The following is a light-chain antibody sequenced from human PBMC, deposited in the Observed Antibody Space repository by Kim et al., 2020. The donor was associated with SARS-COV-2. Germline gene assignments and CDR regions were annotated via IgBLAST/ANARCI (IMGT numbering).Light chain of an antibody. V-gene: IGKV3-11*01. CDR1: QSVSSY. Sequence: LSLSQGEEATLSCRASQSVSSYLAWYQQKPGQAPRLLIYDASNRATGIPARSSGSGSGTDFTLTISSLEPEDFAVYYCQQRSNWYTFGQGTKLEI. J-gene: IGKJ2*01. CDR3: QQRSNWYT. CDR2: DAS.